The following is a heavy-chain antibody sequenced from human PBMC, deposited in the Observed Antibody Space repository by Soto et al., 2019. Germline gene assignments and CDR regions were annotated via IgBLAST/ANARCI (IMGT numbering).Heavy chain of an antibody. CDR2: IYTSGST. CDR1: GGSISSYY. CDR3: ARGGAAAGSNYYYYGMDV. Sequence: SETLSLTCTVSGGSISSYYWSWIRQPAGKGLEWIGRIYTSGSTSHNPSLKSRVTMSVDTSKNQFSLKLSSVTAADTAVYYCARGGAAAGSNYYYYGMDVWGQGTTVTVSS. D-gene: IGHD6-13*01. J-gene: IGHJ6*02. V-gene: IGHV4-4*07.